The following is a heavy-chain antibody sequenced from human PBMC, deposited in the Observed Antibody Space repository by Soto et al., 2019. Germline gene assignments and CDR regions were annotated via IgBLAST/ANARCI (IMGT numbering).Heavy chain of an antibody. Sequence: QVQLVQSGAEVKKPGSSVKVSCKASGGTFSSYAISWVRQAPGQGLEWMGGIIPIFGTANYAQKFQGRVTITADASTSTGYMELSSLRSEDTAVYYCAGPEIVGATTPFDYGGQGTLVTVSS. CDR1: GGTFSSYA. V-gene: IGHV1-69*01. CDR3: AGPEIVGATTPFDY. J-gene: IGHJ4*02. D-gene: IGHD1-26*01. CDR2: IIPIFGTA.